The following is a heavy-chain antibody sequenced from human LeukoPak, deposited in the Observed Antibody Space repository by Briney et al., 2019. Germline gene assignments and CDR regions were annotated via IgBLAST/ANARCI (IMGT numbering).Heavy chain of an antibody. J-gene: IGHJ4*02. D-gene: IGHD3-22*01. CDR2: ISAYNGNT. CDR3: ARSENYYDSSGYYHTFDY. Sequence: GASVKVSCKASGYTSTSYGISWVRQAPGQGLEWMGWISAYNGNTNYAQKLQGRVTMNTDTSTSTAYMELRSLRSDDTAVYYCARSENYYDSSGYYHTFDYWGQGTLVTVSS. V-gene: IGHV1-18*01. CDR1: GYTSTSYG.